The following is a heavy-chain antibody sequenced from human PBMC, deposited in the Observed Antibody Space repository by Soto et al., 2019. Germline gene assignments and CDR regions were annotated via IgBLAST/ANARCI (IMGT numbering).Heavy chain of an antibody. CDR1: GFTFSSYA. Sequence: GGSLRLSCAASGFTFSSYAMSWVRQAPGKGLEWVSAISGSGGSTYYADSVKGRFTISRDNSKNTLYLQMNSLRAEDTAVYYCAKFRYGYYDGSDPYYVALSVQGTLVTVSS. CDR3: AKFRYGYYDGSDPYYVAL. J-gene: IGHJ4*02. D-gene: IGHD3-10*01. V-gene: IGHV3-23*01. CDR2: ISGSGGST.